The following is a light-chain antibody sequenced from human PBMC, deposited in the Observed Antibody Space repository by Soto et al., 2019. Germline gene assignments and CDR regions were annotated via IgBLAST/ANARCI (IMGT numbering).Light chain of an antibody. V-gene: IGLV4-60*03. Sequence: QLVLTQSSSASASLGSSVKLTCTLSSGHSSYIIAWHQQQPGKAPRYLMKFEGSGSYNKGSGVPDRFSGSSSGADRYLTISHLQSEDEADYYCETWDRNTRVFGGGTKLTVL. CDR1: SGHSSYI. CDR2: FEGSGSY. CDR3: ETWDRNTRV. J-gene: IGLJ2*01.